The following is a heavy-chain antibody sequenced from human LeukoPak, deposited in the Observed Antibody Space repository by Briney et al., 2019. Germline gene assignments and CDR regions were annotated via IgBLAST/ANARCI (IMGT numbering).Heavy chain of an antibody. Sequence: TGGSLRLSCAASGFTFSSYGMHWVRQAPGKGLGWVAFIRYDGSNKYYADSVKGRFTISRDNSKNTLYLQMNSLRAEDTAVYYCAKSDYYDSSGHPSSFEYWGQGTLVTVSS. CDR3: AKSDYYDSSGHPSSFEY. CDR2: IRYDGSNK. D-gene: IGHD3-22*01. CDR1: GFTFSSYG. J-gene: IGHJ4*02. V-gene: IGHV3-30*02.